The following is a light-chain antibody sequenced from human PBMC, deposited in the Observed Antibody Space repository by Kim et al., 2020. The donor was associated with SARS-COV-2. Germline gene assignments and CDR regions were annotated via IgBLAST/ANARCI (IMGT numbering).Light chain of an antibody. CDR2: AAS. Sequence: SPGERATLSCRASQSVNSNFLAWYQQKPGQAPRLVIYAASSRATGIPDRFSGSGSGTDFTLTISRLEPEDFAVYYCQQYGSSPWTFGQGTKVDIK. CDR3: QQYGSSPWT. J-gene: IGKJ1*01. V-gene: IGKV3-20*01. CDR1: QSVNSNF.